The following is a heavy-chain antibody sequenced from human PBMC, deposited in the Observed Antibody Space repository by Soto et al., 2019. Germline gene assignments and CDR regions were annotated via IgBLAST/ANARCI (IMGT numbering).Heavy chain of an antibody. CDR1: GFTVSSNC. CDR3: ARGGGGLWGAGVFNI. D-gene: IGHD3-16*01. CDR2: IYRNGNT. V-gene: IGHV3-66*01. J-gene: IGHJ3*02. Sequence: EVQLVESGGSLVQPGGSLRLSCAPSGFTVSSNCMSWVRQAPGKGLEWVSVIYRNGNTYYADSVKGRYTISRDNSEKTLYLKMTPLGAGERALYYCARGGGGLWGAGVFNIWGKGTMVTVSS.